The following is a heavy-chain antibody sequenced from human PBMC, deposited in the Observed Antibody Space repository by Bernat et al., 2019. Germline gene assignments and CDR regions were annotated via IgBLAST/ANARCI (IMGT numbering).Heavy chain of an antibody. Sequence: QVQLQESGPGLVKPSQTLSLTCTVSGGSISSGSYYWSWIRQPAGKGLEWIGRIYTSGSTNYNPSLKSRVTISVDTSKNQFSLKLSSVTAADTAVYYCTTSQTYYYGSGGYNYYYYGMDVWGQGTTVTVSS. CDR2: IYTSGST. CDR3: TTSQTYYYGSGGYNYYYYGMDV. V-gene: IGHV4-61*02. CDR1: GGSISSGSYY. D-gene: IGHD3-10*01. J-gene: IGHJ6*02.